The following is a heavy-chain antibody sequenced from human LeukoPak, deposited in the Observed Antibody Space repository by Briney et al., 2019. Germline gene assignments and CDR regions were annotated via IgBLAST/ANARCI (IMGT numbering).Heavy chain of an antibody. V-gene: IGHV3-7*03. J-gene: IGHJ3*02. CDR2: IKQDGGDK. CDR1: GFTFSNYW. CDR3: ASHTGAGVAFRPFHI. D-gene: IGHD2-8*01. Sequence: TGGSLRLSCVASGFTFSNYWLSWVRQAPGMGLEWVANIKQDGGDKYYVDSVRGRFTISRDNSKNTLYLQMNSLRAEDTAVYYCASHTGAGVAFRPFHIWGQGTMVTVSS.